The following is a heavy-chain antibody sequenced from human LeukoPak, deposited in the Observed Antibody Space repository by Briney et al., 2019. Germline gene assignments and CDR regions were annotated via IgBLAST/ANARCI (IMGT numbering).Heavy chain of an antibody. V-gene: IGHV4-34*01. D-gene: IGHD5-18*01. Sequence: SETLSLTCAVYGGSFSGYYWSWIRQPPGKGLEWIGEINHSGSTNYNPSLKSRVTISVDTSKNQFSLKLSSVTAADTAVYYCARVGVQLWSIRGSNWFDPWGQGTLVTVSS. CDR3: ARVGVQLWSIRGSNWFDP. CDR2: INHSGST. CDR1: GGSFSGYY. J-gene: IGHJ5*02.